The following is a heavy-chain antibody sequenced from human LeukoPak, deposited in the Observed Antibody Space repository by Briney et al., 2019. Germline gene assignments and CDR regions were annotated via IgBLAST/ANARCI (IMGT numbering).Heavy chain of an antibody. CDR2: INPNSGGT. CDR3: ARRSGYSSSWSEYFQH. J-gene: IGHJ1*01. D-gene: IGHD6-13*01. CDR1: GYTFTGYY. Sequence: GASVKVSCKASGYTFTGYYMHWVRQAPGQGLEWMGWINPNSGGTNYAQKFQGGVTMTRDTSISTAYMELSRLRSDDTAVYYCARRSGYSSSWSEYFQHWGQGTLVTVSS. V-gene: IGHV1-2*02.